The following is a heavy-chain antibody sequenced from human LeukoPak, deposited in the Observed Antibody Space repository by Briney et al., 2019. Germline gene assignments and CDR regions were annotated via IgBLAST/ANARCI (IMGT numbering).Heavy chain of an antibody. CDR3: AKGFVAGTENYFDS. V-gene: IGHV3-23*01. J-gene: IGHJ4*02. Sequence: GGSLRLSCAASGLTFNTYAMNWFRQGPAKGLEWVSSIGGAGDTTDYADSVEGRFTISRDNSKNTVFLEINSLRAEDTGVYYCAKGFVAGTENYFDSWGQGTLVTVSS. CDR2: IGGAGDTT. CDR1: GLTFNTYA. D-gene: IGHD1-1*01.